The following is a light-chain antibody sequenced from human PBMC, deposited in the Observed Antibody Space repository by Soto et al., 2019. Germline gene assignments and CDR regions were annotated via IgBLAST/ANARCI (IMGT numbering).Light chain of an antibody. J-gene: IGKJ5*01. CDR1: QSVSSSY. CDR2: GAS. Sequence: EIVLTQSPGTLSLSPGERATLSCRASQSVSSSYLAWYQQKPGRAPRLLINGASSRATGIPDRFSGSGSGTDFTLTISRLEPEDFAVYYCQQYGTSPPSTFGQGTRLEIK. V-gene: IGKV3-20*01. CDR3: QQYGTSPPST.